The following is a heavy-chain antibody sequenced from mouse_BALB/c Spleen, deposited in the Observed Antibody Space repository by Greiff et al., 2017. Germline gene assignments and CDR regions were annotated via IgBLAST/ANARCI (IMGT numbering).Heavy chain of an antibody. CDR2: IWAGGST. CDR1: GFSLTSYG. V-gene: IGHV2-9*02. J-gene: IGHJ4*01. D-gene: IGHD2-10*02. Sequence: VHLVESGPGLVAPSQSLSITCTVSGFSLTSYGVHWVRQPPGKGLEWLGVIWAGGSTNYNSALMSRLSISKDNSKSQVFLKMNSLQTDDTAMYYCARDKKYGNYYYAMDYWGQGTSVTVSS. CDR3: ARDKKYGNYYYAMDY.